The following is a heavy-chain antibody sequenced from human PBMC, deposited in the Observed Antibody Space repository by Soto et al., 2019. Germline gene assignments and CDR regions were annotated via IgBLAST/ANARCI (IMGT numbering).Heavy chain of an antibody. D-gene: IGHD2-8*01. V-gene: IGHV4-59*01. CDR2: IYYSGST. CDR3: ARDQRAGSMVYAKYNWFDP. CDR1: GGSISSYY. J-gene: IGHJ5*02. Sequence: PSETLSLTCTVSGGSISSYYWSWIRQPPGKGLEWIGYIYYSGSTNYNPSLKSRVTISVDTSKNQFSLKLSSVTAADTAVYYCARDQRAGSMVYAKYNWFDPWGQGTLVTVSS.